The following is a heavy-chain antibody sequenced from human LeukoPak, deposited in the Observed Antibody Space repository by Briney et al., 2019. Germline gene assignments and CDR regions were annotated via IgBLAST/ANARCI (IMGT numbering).Heavy chain of an antibody. CDR3: AKSTFDIVVVPAAPL. V-gene: IGHV3-23*01. CDR1: GFTFSSYA. D-gene: IGHD2-2*01. Sequence: GGSLRLSCAASGFTFSSYAMSWVRQAPGKGLEWVSAISGSGGSTYYADSVKGRFTISRDNSKNTLYLQMNSLRAEDTAVYYCAKSTFDIVVVPAAPLWGQGTLVTVSS. J-gene: IGHJ4*02. CDR2: ISGSGGST.